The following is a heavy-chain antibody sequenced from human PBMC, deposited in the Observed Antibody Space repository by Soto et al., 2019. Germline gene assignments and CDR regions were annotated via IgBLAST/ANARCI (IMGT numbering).Heavy chain of an antibody. CDR2: VYHGGST. D-gene: IGHD5-18*01. Sequence: QVQLQESGPGLVKPSGTLSLTCAVSGGSISSRNWWSWVRQPPGKGLEWMGEVYHGGSTSYNPSLKSRVTMSVDKSKNQFSLKLTSVTAADTAVYHCASRGYNYVSTPFYFDYWGLGTLVTVSS. V-gene: IGHV4-4*02. J-gene: IGHJ4*02. CDR3: ASRGYNYVSTPFYFDY. CDR1: GGSISSRNW.